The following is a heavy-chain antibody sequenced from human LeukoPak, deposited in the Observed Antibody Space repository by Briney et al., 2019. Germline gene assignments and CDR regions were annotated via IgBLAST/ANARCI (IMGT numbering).Heavy chain of an antibody. CDR3: ARGRGSTVTTFDY. V-gene: IGHV3-33*01. CDR1: GVTFSSYG. D-gene: IGHD4-17*01. CDR2: IWFDGSNK. J-gene: IGHJ4*02. Sequence: VGSLRLSCAASGVTFSSYGRRWVRQAPGKGLEWVAVIWFDGSNKYYADSVKGRFTISRDKSKNTLYLQMNSLRAEDTAVYYCARGRGSTVTTFDYWGQGTLVSVSS.